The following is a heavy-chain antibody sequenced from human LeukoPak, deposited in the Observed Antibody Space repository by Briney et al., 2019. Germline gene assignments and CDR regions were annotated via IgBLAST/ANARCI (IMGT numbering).Heavy chain of an antibody. CDR2: IYYSGST. CDR3: ARGEWELNY. V-gene: IGHV4-31*03. J-gene: IGHJ4*02. CDR1: GGSISSGNYY. Sequence: ASETLSLTCTVSGGSISSGNYYWSWIRQHPGKGLEWIGYIYYSGSTYYNPSLKSRVTISVDTPKNQFSLKLSSVTAADTAVYYCARGEWELNYWGQGTLVTVSS. D-gene: IGHD1-26*01.